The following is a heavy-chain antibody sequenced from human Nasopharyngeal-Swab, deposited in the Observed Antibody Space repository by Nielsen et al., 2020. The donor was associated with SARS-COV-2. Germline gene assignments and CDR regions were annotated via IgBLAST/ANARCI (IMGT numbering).Heavy chain of an antibody. CDR2: IYYSGST. CDR3: AGGRDGYTNYYYYYGMDV. Sequence: RQAPGKGLEWIGYIYYSGSTNYNPSLKSRVTISVDTSKNQFSLKLGSVTAADTAVYYCAGGRDGYTNYYYYYGMDVWGQGTTITVSS. J-gene: IGHJ6*02. V-gene: IGHV4-59*01. D-gene: IGHD5-24*01.